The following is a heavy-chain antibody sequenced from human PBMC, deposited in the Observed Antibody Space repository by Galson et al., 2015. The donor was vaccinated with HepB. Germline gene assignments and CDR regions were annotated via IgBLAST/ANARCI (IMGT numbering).Heavy chain of an antibody. J-gene: IGHJ3*01. D-gene: IGHD3-3*01. V-gene: IGHV3-21*05. CDR1: GFTFSSYG. CDR2: ISRRSLYT. Sequence: SLRLSCAASGFTFSSYGMHWVRQAPGKGLEWVSYISRRSLYTSYADSVKGRFSVSRDNAKNSLYLQMNSLRVEDTAIYYCARDRLEVSILGVPIPRETAFGVWGPGTVVTVSS. CDR3: ARDRLEVSILGVPIPRETAFGV.